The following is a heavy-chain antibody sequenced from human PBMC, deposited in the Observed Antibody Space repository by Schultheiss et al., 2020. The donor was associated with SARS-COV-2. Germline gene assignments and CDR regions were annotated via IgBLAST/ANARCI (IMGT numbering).Heavy chain of an antibody. D-gene: IGHD1-14*01. Sequence: SETLSLTCTVSGGSISSYYWSWIRQPPGKGLEWIGEINHSGSTNYNPSLKSRVTMSVDRSKNQFSLKLSSVTAADTAVYYCARGRGPEQDYYYYYMDVWGKGTTVTVSS. CDR1: GGSISSYY. CDR2: INHSGST. V-gene: IGHV4-34*01. J-gene: IGHJ6*03. CDR3: ARGRGPEQDYYYYYMDV.